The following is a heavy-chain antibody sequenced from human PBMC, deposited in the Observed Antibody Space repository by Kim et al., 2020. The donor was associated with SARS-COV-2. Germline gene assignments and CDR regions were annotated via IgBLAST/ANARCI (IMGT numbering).Heavy chain of an antibody. D-gene: IGHD3-22*01. CDR3: AKERRVGGYYDSYYGMDV. J-gene: IGHJ6*02. CDR1: GFTFDDYT. CDR2: ISWDGGST. V-gene: IGHV3-43*01. Sequence: GGSLRLSCAASGFTFDDYTMHWVRQAPGKGLEWVSLISWDGGSTYYADSVKGRFTISRDNSKNSLYLQMNSLRTEDTALYYCAKERRVGGYYDSYYGMDVWGQGTTVTVSS.